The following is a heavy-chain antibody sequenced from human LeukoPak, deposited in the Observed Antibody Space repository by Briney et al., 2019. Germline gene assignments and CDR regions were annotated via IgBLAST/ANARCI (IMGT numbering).Heavy chain of an antibody. D-gene: IGHD3-22*01. CDR2: IYYSGST. CDR3: ARGRGGYAQPYYFDY. Sequence: SETLSLTCTVSGGSISSYYWSWIRQPPGKGLEWIGYIYYSGSTNYNPSLKSRVTITVDTSKNQFSLKLSSVTAADTAVYYCARGRGGYAQPYYFDYWGQGTLVTVSS. J-gene: IGHJ4*02. CDR1: GGSISSYY. V-gene: IGHV4-59*01.